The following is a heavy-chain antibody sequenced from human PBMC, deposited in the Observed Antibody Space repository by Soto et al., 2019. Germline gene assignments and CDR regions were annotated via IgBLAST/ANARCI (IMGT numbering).Heavy chain of an antibody. D-gene: IGHD6-19*01. J-gene: IGHJ5*02. CDR3: ARSEQWLKT. V-gene: IGHV6-1*01. CDR1: GDXVSSNSGA. CDR2: TYFRSKWHY. Sequence: PXQXLSLTCAISGDXVSSNSGAWNWIRQSPSRGLEWLGRTYFRSKWHYGYAVSVRSRITIKPDTSKNHFSLQLNSVTPEDTAVYYCARSEQWLKTWGQGTLGTVSS.